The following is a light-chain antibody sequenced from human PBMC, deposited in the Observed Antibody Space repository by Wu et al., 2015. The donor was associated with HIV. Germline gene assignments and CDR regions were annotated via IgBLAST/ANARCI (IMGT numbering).Light chain of an antibody. CDR3: QQRSSWPLT. J-gene: IGKJ4*01. V-gene: IGKV3-15*01. Sequence: EIVMTQSPATLSVSPGERATLSCRASQSVSSNLAWYQQKPGQAPRLLIYGASTRATGIPARFSGSGSGTEFTLTISSLQSEDFVVYYCQQRSSWPLTFGGGTKVXI. CDR1: QSVSSN. CDR2: GAS.